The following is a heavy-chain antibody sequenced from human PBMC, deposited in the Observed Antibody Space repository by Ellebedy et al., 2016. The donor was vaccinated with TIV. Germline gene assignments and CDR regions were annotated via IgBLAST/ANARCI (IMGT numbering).Heavy chain of an antibody. V-gene: IGHV3-7*03. Sequence: GESLKISCAASGFTFSTYWMGWVRQAAGKGLEWVANTKQDGSEKYYVDAVKGRFAISRDNAKNSLYLQMNSLRAEDTAVYYCARYGNLGYWGQGTLVTVSS. J-gene: IGHJ4*02. CDR1: GFTFSTYW. D-gene: IGHD1-1*01. CDR2: TKQDGSEK. CDR3: ARYGNLGY.